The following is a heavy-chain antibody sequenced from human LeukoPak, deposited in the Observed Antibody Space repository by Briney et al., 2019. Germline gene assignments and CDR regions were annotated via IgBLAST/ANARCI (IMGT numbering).Heavy chain of an antibody. D-gene: IGHD5-12*01. V-gene: IGHV3-48*04. CDR2: ISSSSSTI. CDR1: GFTFSSYS. CDR3: ARNRHGYSGYDHVYYFDY. J-gene: IGHJ4*02. Sequence: PGGSLRLSCAASGFTFSSYSMNWVRKAPGKGLEWVSYISSSSSTIYYADSVKGRFTISRDNAKNSLYLQMNSLRAEDTAVYYCARNRHGYSGYDHVYYFDYWGQGTLVTVSS.